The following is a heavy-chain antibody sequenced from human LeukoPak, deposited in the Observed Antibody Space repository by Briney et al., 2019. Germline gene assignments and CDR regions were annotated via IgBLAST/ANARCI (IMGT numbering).Heavy chain of an antibody. V-gene: IGHV4-39*02. CDR3: ARDATRGGDNDY. D-gene: IGHD2-21*02. CDR2: IYDSGST. CDR1: GGSIRSSYYY. Sequence: PSETLSLTCTVSGGSIRSSYYYWGWIRQPPGKGLEWIGSIYDSGSTYYNPSLKSRVTISVDTSKNQFSLKLNSVTAADTAVYYCARDATRGGDNDYWGQGTRVIVSS. J-gene: IGHJ4*02.